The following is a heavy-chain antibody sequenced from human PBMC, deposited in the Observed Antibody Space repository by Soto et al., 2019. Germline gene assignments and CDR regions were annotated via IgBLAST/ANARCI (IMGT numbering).Heavy chain of an antibody. CDR2: INHSGST. J-gene: IGHJ4*02. CDR1: GGSFSGYY. D-gene: IGHD3-3*01. CDR3: ARVRITIFGVVIIRDHFDY. V-gene: IGHV4-34*01. Sequence: SETLSLTCAVYGGSFSGYYWSWIRQPPGKGLEWIGEINHSGSTNYNPSLKSRVTISVDTSKNQFSLKLSSVTAADTAVYYCARVRITIFGVVIIRDHFDYWGQGTLVTVSS.